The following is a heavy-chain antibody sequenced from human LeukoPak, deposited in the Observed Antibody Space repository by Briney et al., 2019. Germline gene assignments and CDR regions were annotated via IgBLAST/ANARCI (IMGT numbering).Heavy chain of an antibody. D-gene: IGHD3-22*01. CDR3: AKDYYDSSGYNPRREYYFDY. CDR2: ISYDGSNK. J-gene: IGHJ4*02. V-gene: IGHV3-30*18. CDR1: GFTFSSYG. Sequence: GGSLRLSCAASGFTFSSYGMHWVRQAPGKGLEWVAVISYDGSNKYYADSVKGRFTISRDNSKNTLYLQMNSLRAEDTAVFYCAKDYYDSSGYNPRREYYFDYWGQGTLVTVSP.